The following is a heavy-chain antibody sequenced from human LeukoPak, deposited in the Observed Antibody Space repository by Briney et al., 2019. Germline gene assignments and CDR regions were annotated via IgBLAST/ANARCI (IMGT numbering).Heavy chain of an antibody. CDR3: ARGIGDADAPDY. Sequence: ASVPVSCKASGYTFTSYGITWVRQAPGQGLEWMGWISAYNGHTKYAQKFQGRVTMTTDTPTTTAYMELRSLRSDDTAVYYCARGIGDADAPDYWGQGTLDRVSS. D-gene: IGHD2-21*02. J-gene: IGHJ4*02. CDR1: GYTFTSYG. V-gene: IGHV1-18*01. CDR2: ISAYNGHT.